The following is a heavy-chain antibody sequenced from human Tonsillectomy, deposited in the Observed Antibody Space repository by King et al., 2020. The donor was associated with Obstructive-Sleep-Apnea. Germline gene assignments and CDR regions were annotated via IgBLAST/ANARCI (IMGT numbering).Heavy chain of an antibody. CDR1: GGSISSSSYY. CDR2: IYYSEST. D-gene: IGHD2-2*01. CDR3: ARGARYCSSTSCSRWYFDL. J-gene: IGHJ2*01. V-gene: IGHV4-39*07. Sequence: QLQESGPGLVKPSETLSLTCTVSGGSISSSSYYWGWIRQPPGKGLEWIGSIYYSESTYYNPSLKSRVTISVDTSKNQFSLKLSSVTAADTAVYYCARGARYCSSTSCSRWYFDLWGRGTLVTVSS.